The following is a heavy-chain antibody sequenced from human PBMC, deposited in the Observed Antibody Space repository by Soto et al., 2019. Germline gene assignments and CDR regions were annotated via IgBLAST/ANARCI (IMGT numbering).Heavy chain of an antibody. V-gene: IGHV4-59*01. CDR3: ARDPGSSWYGGVDP. CDR2: IYYSGST. Sequence: SETLSLTCTVSGGSISSYYWSWIRQPPGKGLEWIGYIYYSGSTNYNPSLKSRVTISVDTSKNQFSLKLSSVTAADTAVYYCARDPGSSWYGGVDPWGQGTLVTVSS. J-gene: IGHJ5*02. D-gene: IGHD6-13*01. CDR1: GGSISSYY.